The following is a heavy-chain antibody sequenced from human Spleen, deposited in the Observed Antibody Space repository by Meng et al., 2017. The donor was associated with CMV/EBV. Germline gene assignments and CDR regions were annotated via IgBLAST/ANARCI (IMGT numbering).Heavy chain of an antibody. Sequence: GESLKISCAASGFTFNSNAMSWVRQAPGKGLEWVSAISGSGGSTYYADSVKGRFTISRDNSKNTLYLQMNSLRAEDTAVYYCAKGGCSSTSCYYYYGMDVWGQGTTVTVSS. CDR3: AKGGCSSTSCYYYYGMDV. D-gene: IGHD2-2*01. V-gene: IGHV3-23*01. J-gene: IGHJ6*02. CDR2: ISGSGGST. CDR1: GFTFNSNA.